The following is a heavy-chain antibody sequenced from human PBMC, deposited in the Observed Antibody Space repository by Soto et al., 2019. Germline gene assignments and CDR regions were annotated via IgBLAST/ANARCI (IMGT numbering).Heavy chain of an antibody. CDR2: ISAYNGNT. CDR3: ARDRGVAPPVAGNTHYYYYMDV. CDR1: GYSFTNYG. V-gene: IGHV1-18*01. J-gene: IGHJ6*03. Sequence: QDRLVQSGVEVKKPGASVKVSCKASGYSFTNYGITWVRQAPGQGFEWMGWISAYNGNTNYAQKFQGRGTLTTDASTSTADLELRSLTSDDTAVYYCARDRGVAPPVAGNTHYYYYMDVWGKGTTVTVSS. D-gene: IGHD6-19*01.